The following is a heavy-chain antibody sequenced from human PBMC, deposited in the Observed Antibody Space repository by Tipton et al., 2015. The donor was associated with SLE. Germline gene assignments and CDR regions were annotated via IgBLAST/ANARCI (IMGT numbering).Heavy chain of an antibody. CDR1: GGSISSSSYY. V-gene: IGHV4-39*01. CDR3: ARGLGVGVVVTGGYYFDY. CDR2: IYYSGST. Sequence: LRLSCTVSGGSISSSSYYWGWIRQPPGKGLEWIGSIYYSGSTYYNPSLKSRVTISVDTSKNQFSLKLSSVTAADTAVYYCARGLGVGVVVTGGYYFDYWGQGTLVTVSS. J-gene: IGHJ4*02. D-gene: IGHD2-21*02.